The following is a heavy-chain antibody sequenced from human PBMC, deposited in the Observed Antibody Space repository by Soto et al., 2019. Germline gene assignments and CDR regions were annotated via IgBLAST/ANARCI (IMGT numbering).Heavy chain of an antibody. V-gene: IGHV3-11*05. CDR1: GFTFSDYY. D-gene: IGHD1-20*01. CDR3: ASGGTIPGRALGY. CDR2: INTMSTST. J-gene: IGHJ4*02. Sequence: QVQLVESGGGLVEPGGSLRLSCAAAGFTFSDYYMTWIRQAPGKGLEWVSHINTMSTSTNYADSVKGRFTISRDNAKNSLYLQMNSLRAEDTAVYYCASGGTIPGRALGYWGQGTLVTVSS.